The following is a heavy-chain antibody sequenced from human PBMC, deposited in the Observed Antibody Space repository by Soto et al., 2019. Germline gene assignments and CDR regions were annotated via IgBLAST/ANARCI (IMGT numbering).Heavy chain of an antibody. CDR1: GFTVSGSA. CDR2: IRSKTNSYAT. Sequence: EVQLVESGGGLVQPGGSLKLSCAASGFTVSGSAVHWVRQASGKGLVWVGRIRSKTNSYATAYAASVKGRFTISRDDSKSTAYWQMNSLKTEDTAVYYCTSHLGELSSPRAFDIWGQGTMVTVSS. CDR3: TSHLGELSSPRAFDI. J-gene: IGHJ3*02. D-gene: IGHD3-16*02. V-gene: IGHV3-73*01.